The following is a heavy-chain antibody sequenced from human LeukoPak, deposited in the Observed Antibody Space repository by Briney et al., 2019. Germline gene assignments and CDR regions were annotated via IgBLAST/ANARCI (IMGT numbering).Heavy chain of an antibody. CDR2: INHSGST. D-gene: IGHD4-17*01. CDR3: ASTVGDFDY. Sequence: SETLSLTCAVYGGSSSGYYWSWIRQPPGKGLEWIGEINHSGSTNYNPSLKSRVTISVDTSKNQFSLKLSSVTAADTAVYYCASTVGDFDYWGQGTLVTVSS. J-gene: IGHJ4*02. V-gene: IGHV4-34*01. CDR1: GGSSSGYY.